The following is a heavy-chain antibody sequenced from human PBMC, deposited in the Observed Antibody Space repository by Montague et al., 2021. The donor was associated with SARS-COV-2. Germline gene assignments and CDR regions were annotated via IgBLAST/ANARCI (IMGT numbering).Heavy chain of an antibody. CDR3: ARVGVGAMVRGVIPDYYYYGMDV. D-gene: IGHD3-10*01. J-gene: IGHJ6*02. CDR2: IYTSGST. CDR1: GGSISSGSYY. V-gene: IGHV4-61*02. Sequence: TLSLTCTVSGGSISSGSYYWSWIRQPAGKGLEWIGRIYTSGSTNYNPSLKSRVTISVDTSKNQFSLRLSSVTAADTAVYSCARVGVGAMVRGVIPDYYYYGMDVWGQGTTVTVSS.